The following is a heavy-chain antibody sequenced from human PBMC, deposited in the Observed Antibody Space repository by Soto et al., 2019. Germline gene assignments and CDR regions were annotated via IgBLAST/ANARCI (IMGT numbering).Heavy chain of an antibody. CDR1: GGSISSGGYY. Sequence: QVQLQESGPGLVKPSQTLSLTCTVSGGSISSGGYYWSWIRQHPGKGLEWIGYIYYSGSTYYNPSLNSRVTISVDTSKNQFSLKLSSVTAADTAVYDCARETLRNHHAFDSWGPGTMVTDSS. CDR2: IYYSGST. D-gene: IGHD4-17*01. V-gene: IGHV4-31*03. J-gene: IGHJ3*02. CDR3: ARETLRNHHAFDS.